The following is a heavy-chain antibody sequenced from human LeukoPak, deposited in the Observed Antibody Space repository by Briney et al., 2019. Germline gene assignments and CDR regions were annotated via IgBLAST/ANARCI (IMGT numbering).Heavy chain of an antibody. Sequence: TDTDGSITNYADSVKGRFTISRDNAKNTLYLQMNSLRVEDTAMYYCASQVALGYRGQGTLVTVSS. CDR3: ASQVALGY. CDR2: TDTDGSIT. V-gene: IGHV3-74*01. J-gene: IGHJ4*02. D-gene: IGHD2-15*01.